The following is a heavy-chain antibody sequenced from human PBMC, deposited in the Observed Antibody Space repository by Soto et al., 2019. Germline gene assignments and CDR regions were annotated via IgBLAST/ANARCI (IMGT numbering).Heavy chain of an antibody. V-gene: IGHV3-30*18. CDR1: GFTFSHYA. D-gene: IGHD1-1*01. CDR3: AKGWRHNVDY. J-gene: IGHJ4*02. CDR2: MSYDGSND. Sequence: QVQLVESGGGVVQPGRSLRLSCAASGFTFSHYAMHWVRQAPGKGLEWVALMSYDGSNDYYADSVKGRFTISWDNSKNSPYLQMHSLSAETTAVYSCAKGWRHNVDYWGQGTLGT.